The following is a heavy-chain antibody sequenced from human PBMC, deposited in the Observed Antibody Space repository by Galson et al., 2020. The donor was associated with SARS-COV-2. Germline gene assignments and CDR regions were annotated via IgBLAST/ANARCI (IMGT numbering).Heavy chain of an antibody. CDR2: IYHSGST. V-gene: IGHV4-38-2*01. CDR3: ARKPPIGPFDY. J-gene: IGHJ4*02. CDR1: GYSISSGYY. Sequence: SETLSLTCAVSGYSISSGYYWGWIRQPPGKGLEWIGSIYHSGSTYYNPSLKSRVTISVDTSKNQFSLKLSSVTAADTAVYYCARKPPIGPFDYWGQGTLVTVSS. D-gene: IGHD2-15*01.